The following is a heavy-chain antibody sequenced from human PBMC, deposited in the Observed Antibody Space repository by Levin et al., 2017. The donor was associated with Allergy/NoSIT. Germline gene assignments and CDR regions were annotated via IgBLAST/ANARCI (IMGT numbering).Heavy chain of an antibody. CDR3: TREREVAAPFDS. J-gene: IGHJ4*02. CDR2: TYYMSNWIY. V-gene: IGHV6-1*01. D-gene: IGHD1-26*01. Sequence: SQTLSLTCAISGDRLSDNSAAWNWIRQSPSRGLEWLGRTYYMSNWIYDYADSVRGRISISPDTSRNQVSLQLNSVTPEDTAVYYCTREREVAAPFDSWGQGTLVIVSS. CDR1: GDRLSDNSAA.